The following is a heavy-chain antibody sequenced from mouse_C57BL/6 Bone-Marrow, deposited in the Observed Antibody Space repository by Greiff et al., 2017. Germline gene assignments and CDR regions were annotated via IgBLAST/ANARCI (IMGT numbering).Heavy chain of an antibody. V-gene: IGHV1-50*01. J-gene: IGHJ1*03. CDR1: GFTFTSYW. D-gene: IGHD1-1*01. Sequence: QVQLQQSGAELVKPGASVKLSCNASGFTFTSYWMQWVKQRPGQGLEWIGEIDPSASYTTYNQKFKGKATFTVDTSSSTAYMQLGSLTSEDSAVYYCAREGYGPWYFDVWGTGTTVTVSS. CDR3: AREGYGPWYFDV. CDR2: IDPSASYT.